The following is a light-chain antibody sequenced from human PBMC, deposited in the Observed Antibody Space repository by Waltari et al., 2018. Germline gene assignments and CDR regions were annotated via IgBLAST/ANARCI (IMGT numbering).Light chain of an antibody. V-gene: IGLV2-23*01. CDR2: EGS. Sequence: QSALTQPASVSGSPGQSITISCPRTSRDVGRYNLVSWYQHHPGNAPKVMIYEGSERPSGVSNRFSGSKSGNTASLTISGLQAEDEADYYCCSYAGSSPSVVFGGGTKLTVL. CDR3: CSYAGSSPSVV. J-gene: IGLJ2*01. CDR1: SRDVGRYNL.